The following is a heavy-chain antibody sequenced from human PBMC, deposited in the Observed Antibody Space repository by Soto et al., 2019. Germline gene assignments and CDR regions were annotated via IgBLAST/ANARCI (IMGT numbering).Heavy chain of an antibody. Sequence: SVKVSCKASGGTFSSYAISWVRQAPGQGLEWMGGIIPIFGTANYAQKFQGRVTITADESTGTAYMELSSLRSEDTAVYYCARDLNYYDSSGYWYYFDYWGQGTLVTVSS. V-gene: IGHV1-69*13. J-gene: IGHJ4*02. D-gene: IGHD3-22*01. CDR3: ARDLNYYDSSGYWYYFDY. CDR2: IIPIFGTA. CDR1: GGTFSSYA.